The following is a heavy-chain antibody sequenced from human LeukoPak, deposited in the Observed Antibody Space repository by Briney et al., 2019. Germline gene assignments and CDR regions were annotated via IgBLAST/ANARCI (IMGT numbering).Heavy chain of an antibody. CDR1: GFTFSSYS. V-gene: IGHV3-48*04. CDR2: ISSSSSTI. Sequence: GGSLRLSCAASGFTFSSYSMNWVRQAPGKGLEWVSYISSSSSTIYYADSVKGRFTISRDNAKNSLYLQMNSLRVEDTAIYYCTNNLRTATTSWWGQGTLVTVSS. D-gene: IGHD1-1*01. J-gene: IGHJ1*01. CDR3: TNNLRTATTSW.